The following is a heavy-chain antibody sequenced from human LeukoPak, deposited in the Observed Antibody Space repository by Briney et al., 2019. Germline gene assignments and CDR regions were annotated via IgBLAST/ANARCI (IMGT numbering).Heavy chain of an antibody. CDR2: IYTSGST. CDR3: ARSLGSLGYFDL. CDR1: VGSISSYY. D-gene: IGHD1-1*01. Sequence: PSETLSLTCSVSVGSISSYYWSWIRQPAGKGLEWIGHIYTSGSTNYNPSLKSRVTMSVDTSKNQFSLKLMSVTAADTAAYYCARSLGSLGYFDLWGRGTQVTVSS. J-gene: IGHJ2*01. V-gene: IGHV4-4*07.